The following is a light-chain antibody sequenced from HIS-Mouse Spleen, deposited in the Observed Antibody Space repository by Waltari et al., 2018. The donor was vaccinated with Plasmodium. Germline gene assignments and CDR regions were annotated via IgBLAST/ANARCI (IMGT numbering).Light chain of an antibody. Sequence: DIVMTQSPDSLAASLGERATINCKSSQSVLCSSNIKNYLAWYQQKPGQPPKLLIYWASTRESGVPDRFSGSGSGTDFTLTISSLQAEDVAVYYCQQYYSTPWTFGQGTKVEIK. V-gene: IGKV4-1*01. CDR3: QQYYSTPWT. CDR1: QSVLCSSNIKNY. CDR2: WAS. J-gene: IGKJ1*01.